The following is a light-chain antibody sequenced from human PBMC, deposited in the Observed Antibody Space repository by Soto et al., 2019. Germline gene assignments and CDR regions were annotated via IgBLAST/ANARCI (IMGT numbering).Light chain of an antibody. CDR3: QQYSSSPLIT. J-gene: IGKJ5*01. V-gene: IGKV3-20*01. CDR1: QSLSASD. Sequence: EIVLTQSPGILSLSPGQRATLSCRASQSLSASDRAWYNQKPRQAPKFLIYCVSSRPTGIPERFSGRWCGTTFTLTISRLEPEHWAGDHCQQYSSSPLITCGQGKPREIK. CDR2: CVS.